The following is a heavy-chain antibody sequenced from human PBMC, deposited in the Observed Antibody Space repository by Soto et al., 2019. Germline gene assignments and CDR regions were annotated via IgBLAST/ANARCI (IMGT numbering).Heavy chain of an antibody. V-gene: IGHV1-2*02. J-gene: IGHJ4*02. Sequence: WASVKVSCKASGYTFTDYYMHWVRQAPGQGLEWMGWINPNSADTNYAQKFQGRVTVTRDTSISTVYMELSRLRSDDTAVYYCARSVSFITPRPDYWGQGTLVT. CDR3: ARSVSFITPRPDY. CDR1: GYTFTDYY. D-gene: IGHD6-6*01. CDR2: INPNSADT.